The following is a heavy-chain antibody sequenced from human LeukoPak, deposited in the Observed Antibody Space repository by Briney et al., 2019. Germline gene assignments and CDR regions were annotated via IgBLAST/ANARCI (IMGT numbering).Heavy chain of an antibody. V-gene: IGHV3-74*01. CDR2: INSDGSST. CDR3: ARGGLLSGCSGYDSRN. D-gene: IGHD5-12*01. Sequence: PGGSLRLSCAASGFTFSSYWMHWVRQAPGKGLVWVSRINSDGSSTSYADSVKGRFTISRDNAKNTLYLQMNSLRAEDTAVYYCARGGLLSGCSGYDSRNWGQGTLVTVSS. CDR1: GFTFSSYW. J-gene: IGHJ4*02.